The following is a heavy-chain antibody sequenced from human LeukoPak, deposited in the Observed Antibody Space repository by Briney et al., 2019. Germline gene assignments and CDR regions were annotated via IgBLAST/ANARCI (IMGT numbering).Heavy chain of an antibody. D-gene: IGHD3-9*01. V-gene: IGHV3-23*01. CDR2: ISGSGGST. CDR3: AKDPADYYDILTGYYGDY. CDR1: GFTFSSYA. Sequence: GGSLRLSYAASGFTFSSYAMSWVRQAPGKGLEWVSAISGSGGSTYYADSVKGRFTISRDNSKNTLYLQMNSLRAEDTAVYYCAKDPADYYDILTGYYGDYWGQGTLVTVSS. J-gene: IGHJ4*02.